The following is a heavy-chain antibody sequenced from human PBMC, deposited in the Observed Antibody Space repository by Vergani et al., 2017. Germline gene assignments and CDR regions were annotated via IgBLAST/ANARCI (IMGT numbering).Heavy chain of an antibody. D-gene: IGHD2-15*01. CDR3: ARGGKGIIMVVPSTHL. J-gene: IGHJ4*02. CDR2: ISYDGTEK. CDR1: GFSFGNYA. Sequence: QVKLEESGGGVVQPGRSLRLSCAASGFSFGNYAMHWVRQAPGKGLEWVGVISYDGTEKKYADSVNCRFTISRDNSKKMMSLQMNSLRVEDTAVYYCARGGKGIIMVVPSTHLWGQGTQVSVS. V-gene: IGHV3-30-3*01.